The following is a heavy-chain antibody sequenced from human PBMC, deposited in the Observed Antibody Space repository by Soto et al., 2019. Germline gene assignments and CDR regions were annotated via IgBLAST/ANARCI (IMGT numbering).Heavy chain of an antibody. D-gene: IGHD1-26*01. CDR3: VRGGARYFAD. CDR2: ISSSPSDT. V-gene: IGHV3-11*05. Sequence: QVQLVESGGGLVKPGGSLRLSCAASGFTFRDYHMSWIRQVPGKGLEWVSTISSSPSDTNYADSVKGRFTISRDNAKNTLFLQMNSLRVDDTAVYYCVRGGARYFADWGQGTLVTVSS. J-gene: IGHJ4*02. CDR1: GFTFRDYH.